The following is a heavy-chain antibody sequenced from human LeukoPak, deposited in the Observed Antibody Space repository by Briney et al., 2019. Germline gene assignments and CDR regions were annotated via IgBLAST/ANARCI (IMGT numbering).Heavy chain of an antibody. D-gene: IGHD2-2*01. V-gene: IGHV3-74*01. Sequence: GGSLRLSCAASGFTFSSYWMHWVRQAPGKGLVWVSRINTDGSSTSYADSVKGRFTISRDNSKNTVYLQVNSLRTEDTAVYYCARGARYCSSTSCYSYFDYWGQGTLVTVSS. CDR1: GFTFSSYW. CDR2: INTDGSST. J-gene: IGHJ4*02. CDR3: ARGARYCSSTSCYSYFDY.